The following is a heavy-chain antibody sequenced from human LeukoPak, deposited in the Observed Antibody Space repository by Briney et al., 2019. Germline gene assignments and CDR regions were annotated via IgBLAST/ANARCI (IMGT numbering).Heavy chain of an antibody. CDR1: GYTFTSYD. CDR2: MNPNSANT. CDR3: ARGLGVNSGYYVDY. J-gene: IGHJ4*02. Sequence: ASVKDSCKASGYTFTSYDINWVRQATGQGLEWMGWMNPNSANTGYALKFQGRVTMTRNTSISTAYMELSSLTSEDTAVYYCARGLGVNSGYYVDYWGQGTLVTVSS. D-gene: IGHD3-22*01. V-gene: IGHV1-8*01.